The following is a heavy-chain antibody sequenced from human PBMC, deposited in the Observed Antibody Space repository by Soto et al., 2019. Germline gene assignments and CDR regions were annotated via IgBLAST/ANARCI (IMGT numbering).Heavy chain of an antibody. CDR2: IYYSGST. Sequence: PSETLSLTXTVXGGSISSYYWSWIRQPPGKGLEWIGYIYYSGSTNYNPSLKSRVTISVDTSKNQFSLKLSSVTAADTAVYYCARFTIFGVVSYYYGMDVWGQGTTVTVSS. D-gene: IGHD3-3*01. CDR1: GGSISSYY. J-gene: IGHJ6*02. CDR3: ARFTIFGVVSYYYGMDV. V-gene: IGHV4-59*01.